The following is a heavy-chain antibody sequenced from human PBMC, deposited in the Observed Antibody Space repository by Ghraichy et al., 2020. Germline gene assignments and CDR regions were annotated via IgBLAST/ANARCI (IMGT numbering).Heavy chain of an antibody. J-gene: IGHJ6*04. CDR2: IYYSGTT. Sequence: SETLSLTCTVSGDSISSSSYLWGWIRQPPGQGLEWIGSIYYSGTTYYSPSLKSRVSISVDTSKNQFSLNLSSVTAADTAVYYCARSRSGGIIITFGGIIAPLDVWGKGTTVTVSS. V-gene: IGHV4-39*01. D-gene: IGHD3-16*02. CDR3: ARSRSGGIIITFGGIIAPLDV. CDR1: GDSISSSSYL.